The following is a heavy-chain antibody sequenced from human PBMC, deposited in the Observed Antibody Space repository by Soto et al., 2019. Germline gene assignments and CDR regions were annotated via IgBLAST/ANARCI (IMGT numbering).Heavy chain of an antibody. D-gene: IGHD3-9*01. V-gene: IGHV1-18*01. CDR2: ISAYNGNT. Sequence: ASVKVSCKASGYTFTSYGISWVRQAPGQGLEWMGWISAYNGNTNYAQKLQGRVTMTTDTSTSTAYMELRSLRSDDTAVYYCASGRYFDSPPFPYCMDVWGKGTTVTVSS. J-gene: IGHJ6*03. CDR1: GYTFTSYG. CDR3: ASGRYFDSPPFPYCMDV.